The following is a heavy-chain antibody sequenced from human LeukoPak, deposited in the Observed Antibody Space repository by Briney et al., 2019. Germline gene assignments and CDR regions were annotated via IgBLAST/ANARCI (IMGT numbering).Heavy chain of an antibody. CDR1: GFTVSDYY. Sequence: GGSLRLSCAASGFTVSDYYMSWVRQAPGRGLEWVSYISSISSYTNYAVYGKGPFTSYKDNAKNSLYLQMISLRAEDAAEYYSARASMRMTKAGLVEYWGQGTLVTVSS. D-gene: IGHD6-13*01. CDR2: ISSISSYT. CDR3: ARASMRMTKAGLVEY. V-gene: IGHV3-11*05. J-gene: IGHJ4*02.